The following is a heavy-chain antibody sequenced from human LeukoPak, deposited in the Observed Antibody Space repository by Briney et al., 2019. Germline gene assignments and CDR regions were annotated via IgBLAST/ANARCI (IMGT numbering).Heavy chain of an antibody. J-gene: IGHJ4*02. CDR1: GGSFSGYC. V-gene: IGHV4-34*01. CDR3: ARGGFGSGWSYFDY. D-gene: IGHD6-19*01. Sequence: SETLSLTCAVYGGSFSGYCWSWIRQPPGKGLEWIGEINHSGSTNNNPSLKSRVTISVDTSKNQFSLKLSSVTAADTAVYYCARGGFGSGWSYFDYWGQGTLVTVSS. CDR2: INHSGST.